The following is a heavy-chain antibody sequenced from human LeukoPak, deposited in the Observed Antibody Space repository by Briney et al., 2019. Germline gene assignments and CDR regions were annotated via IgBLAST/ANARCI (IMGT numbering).Heavy chain of an antibody. J-gene: IGHJ4*02. CDR2: IWYDGSNK. D-gene: IGHD5-18*01. CDR3: ARDFEPRGYSHHLVGY. V-gene: IGHV3-33*01. Sequence: GGSLRLSCAASGFTSSSYGMHWVRQAPGKGLEWVAVIWYDGSNKYYADSVKGRFTISRDNSKNTLYLQMNSLRAEDTAVYYCARDFEPRGYSHHLVGYWGQGTLVTVSS. CDR1: GFTSSSYG.